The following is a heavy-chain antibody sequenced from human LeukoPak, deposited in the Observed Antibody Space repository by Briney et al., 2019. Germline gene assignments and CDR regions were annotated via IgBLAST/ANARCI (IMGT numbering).Heavy chain of an antibody. V-gene: IGHV1-18*01. CDR2: ISAYNDNT. Sequence: GASVKVSRKASGYTFTSYGISWVRQAPGQGLEWMGWISAYNDNTNYAQKLQGRVTMTTDTSTSTAYMELRSLRSDDTAVYYCATFVYDYVWGSYRSLSVSYFDYWGQGTLVTVSS. J-gene: IGHJ4*02. CDR3: ATFVYDYVWGSYRSLSVSYFDY. D-gene: IGHD3-16*02. CDR1: GYTFTSYG.